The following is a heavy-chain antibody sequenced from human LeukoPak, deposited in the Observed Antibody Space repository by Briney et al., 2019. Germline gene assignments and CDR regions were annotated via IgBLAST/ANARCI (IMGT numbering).Heavy chain of an antibody. J-gene: IGHJ3*02. CDR2: INPSGGST. D-gene: IGHD3-22*01. V-gene: IGHV1-46*01. Sequence: ASVKVSCKASGGTFSSYAISWVRQAPGQGLEWMGIINPSGGSTSYAQKFQGRVTMTRDTSTSTVYMELSSLRSEDTAVYYCARSRFAYDSSGGDAFDIWGQGTMVTVSS. CDR3: ARSRFAYDSSGGDAFDI. CDR1: GGTFSSYA.